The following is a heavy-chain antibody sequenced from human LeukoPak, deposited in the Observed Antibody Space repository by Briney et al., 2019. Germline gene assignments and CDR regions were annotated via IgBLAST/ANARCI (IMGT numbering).Heavy chain of an antibody. V-gene: IGHV4-59*01. CDR3: ARERSGSYYRWYFDL. J-gene: IGHJ2*01. CDR2: IYYRGST. D-gene: IGHD1-26*01. CDR1: GGSISSDY. Sequence: SETLSLTCTVSGGSISSDYWSWIRQPPGKGLEWIGYIYYRGSTNYNPSLKSRVTMSVDTSKNQFPLKMSYVTAADTAMYYCARERSGSYYRWYFDLWGRGTLVTVSS.